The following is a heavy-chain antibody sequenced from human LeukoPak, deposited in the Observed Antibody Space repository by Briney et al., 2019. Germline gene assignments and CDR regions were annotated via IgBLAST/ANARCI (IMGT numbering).Heavy chain of an antibody. CDR1: GFSLSSSGMC. Sequence: SGPALVKPPQTLTLTCTFSGFSLSSSGMCVSWIRQPPGKALEWLARIDWDDDKYYSTSLKTRLTISKDTSKNQVVLTMTNMDPVDTATYYCARISRITFGELPDYWGQGTLVTVSS. CDR2: IDWDDDK. CDR3: ARISRITFGELPDY. J-gene: IGHJ4*02. V-gene: IGHV2-70*11. D-gene: IGHD3-16*01.